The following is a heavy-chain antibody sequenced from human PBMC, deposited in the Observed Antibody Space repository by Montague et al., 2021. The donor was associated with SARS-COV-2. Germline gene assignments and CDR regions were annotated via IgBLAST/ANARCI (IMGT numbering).Heavy chain of an antibody. J-gene: IGHJ1*01. D-gene: IGHD3-22*01. CDR2: ISYSGST. V-gene: IGHV4-61*01. CDR1: GASVRSGNSY. CDR3: ARTGYESVGYYYIYPD. Sequence: SETLSLTCTVSGASVRSGNSYWNWIRQPSGKGLEWIGYISYSGSTNYSPSLTSRVTISVDTSKNQLSLKVISATAADTAVYYCARTGYESVGYYYIYPDWGQGTLVTVSS.